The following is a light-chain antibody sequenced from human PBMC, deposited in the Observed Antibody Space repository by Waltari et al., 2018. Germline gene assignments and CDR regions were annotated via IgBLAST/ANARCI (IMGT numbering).Light chain of an antibody. CDR2: HAS. Sequence: EIFLTQSPATPSLAPGERATLSCRASQSVSTFLAWYQQKPGQAPRLLIYHASTRATGVPARFSGSGSGTDFTLTISSLEPEDFGVYYCQQRANWPPLTFGGGTKVEI. CDR3: QQRANWPPLT. CDR1: QSVSTF. J-gene: IGKJ4*01. V-gene: IGKV3-11*01.